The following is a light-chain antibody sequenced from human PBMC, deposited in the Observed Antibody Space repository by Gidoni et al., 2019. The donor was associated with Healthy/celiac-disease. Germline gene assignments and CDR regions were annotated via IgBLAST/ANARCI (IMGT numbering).Light chain of an antibody. J-gene: IGKJ4*01. CDR1: QSISSY. Sequence: DIQMTQSPSSLSASVGDRVTITCRASQSISSYLNWYQQKPGKAPKLLIYAASSLQSGVPSRFSGSGSGTDFTLTISSLQPEDFATLYCQQSYSTPLTFXGXTKVEIK. CDR2: AAS. CDR3: QQSYSTPLT. V-gene: IGKV1-39*01.